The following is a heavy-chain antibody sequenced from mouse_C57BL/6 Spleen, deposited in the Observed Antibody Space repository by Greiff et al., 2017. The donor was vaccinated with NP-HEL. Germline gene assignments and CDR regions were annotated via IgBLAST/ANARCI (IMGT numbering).Heavy chain of an antibody. J-gene: IGHJ2*01. Sequence: QVQLQQPGAELVMPGASVKLSCKASGYTFTSYWMHWVKQRPGQGLEWIGEIDSSDSYTNYNQKFKGKSTLTGDKSSSTAYMQLSSLTSEDSAVYYCARGFITTVVAPDYWGQGTTLTVSS. V-gene: IGHV1-69*01. D-gene: IGHD1-1*01. CDR2: IDSSDSYT. CDR1: GYTFTSYW. CDR3: ARGFITTVVAPDY.